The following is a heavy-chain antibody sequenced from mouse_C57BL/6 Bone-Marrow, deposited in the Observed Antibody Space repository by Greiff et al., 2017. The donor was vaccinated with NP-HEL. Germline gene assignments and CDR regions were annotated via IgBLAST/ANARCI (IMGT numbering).Heavy chain of an antibody. CDR2: ILPGSGST. V-gene: IGHV1-9*01. CDR1: GYTFTDYW. D-gene: IGHD1-1*01. CDR3: ARGEAYYDDSSYWYFGV. Sequence: QVQLQQSGAELMKPGASVKLSCKATGYTFTDYWINWVKQSPGHGLEWIGEILPGSGSTNYNEKFKGKATFTAETSSTTAYMQLSSLTTEDSAIFCCARGEAYYDDSSYWYFGVWGRGTTVTVSA. J-gene: IGHJ1*03.